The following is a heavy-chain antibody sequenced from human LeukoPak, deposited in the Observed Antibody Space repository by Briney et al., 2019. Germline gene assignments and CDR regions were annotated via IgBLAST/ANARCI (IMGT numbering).Heavy chain of an antibody. J-gene: IGHJ5*02. CDR2: IYTSGIT. Sequence: PSQTLSLTCTVSGGSVSSVSSYWSWVRQPAGKGLEWIGRIYTSGITDYNPSLQSRATVSVDTSKNQFSLRLTSVSAADTAVYYCVRGPYGSGISNWFDPWGQGTQVIVSS. D-gene: IGHD3-10*01. CDR1: GGSVSSVSSY. CDR3: VRGPYGSGISNWFDP. V-gene: IGHV4-61*02.